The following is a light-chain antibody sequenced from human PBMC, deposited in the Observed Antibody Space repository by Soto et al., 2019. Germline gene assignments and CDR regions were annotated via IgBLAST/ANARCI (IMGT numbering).Light chain of an antibody. CDR3: QQYDDLPLT. CDR2: DAS. CDR1: RDIAHY. Sequence: DIQLTQSPSSLSASVGDRITITCQASRDIAHYLSWYQQKPGKAPQLLVYDASKLQTGVPSRFSGSASGTDFTFAISSLQPEDRATYFLQQYDDLPLTFGGGTKVESK. V-gene: IGKV1-33*01. J-gene: IGKJ4*01.